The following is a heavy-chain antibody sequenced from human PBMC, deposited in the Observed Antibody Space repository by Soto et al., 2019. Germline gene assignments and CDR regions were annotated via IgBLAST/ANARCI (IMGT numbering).Heavy chain of an antibody. V-gene: IGHV4-34*01. CDR1: GGSFSGYY. D-gene: IGHD3-9*01. CDR2: INHSGST. CDR3: ARVAYYDILTGYYAFAY. Sequence: PSETLSLTCAVYGGSFSGYYWSWIRQPPGKGLEWIGEINHSGSTNYNPSLKSRVTISVDTSKNQFSLKLSSVTAADTAVYYCARVAYYDILTGYYAFAYWGQGTLVTVSS. J-gene: IGHJ4*02.